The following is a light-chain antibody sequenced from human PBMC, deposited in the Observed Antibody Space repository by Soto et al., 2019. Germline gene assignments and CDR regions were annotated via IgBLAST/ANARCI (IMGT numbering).Light chain of an antibody. Sequence: DVQMTQSPSSLSASVGDRVTITCRARQGIAPYLAWFQQKPGKVPKLLIYAASTLQSVVPSRFSGSGSGTDFTLTISSLQPADVATYYCQKYNIAPLTFGGGTKVEIK. V-gene: IGKV1-27*01. CDR3: QKYNIAPLT. CDR2: AAS. CDR1: QGIAPY. J-gene: IGKJ4*01.